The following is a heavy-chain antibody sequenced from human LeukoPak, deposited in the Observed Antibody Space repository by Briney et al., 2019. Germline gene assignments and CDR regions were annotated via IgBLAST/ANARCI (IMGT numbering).Heavy chain of an antibody. D-gene: IGHD3-10*01. CDR2: ISGGAYAT. V-gene: IGHV3-23*01. Sequence: VQPGGSLRLSCAASGFTFNTYAMSWVRQAPGKGLEWVSAISGGAYATFYADSVKGRFTISRDNSKNTLYLQMSSLRADDTAAYYCANVYYYGLGSFESRHFDYWGQGTLVTVSS. CDR3: ANVYYYGLGSFESRHFDY. CDR1: GFTFNTYA. J-gene: IGHJ4*02.